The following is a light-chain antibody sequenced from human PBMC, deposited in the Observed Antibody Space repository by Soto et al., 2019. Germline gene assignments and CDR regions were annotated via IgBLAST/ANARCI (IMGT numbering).Light chain of an antibody. CDR3: QQYGSSPIT. V-gene: IGKV3-20*01. J-gene: IGKJ5*01. CDR2: GAS. CDR1: QSISSF. Sequence: IVLTQYPGTLSLSPGERATLSCRASQSISSFLAWYQQKPGQAPRLLIYGASSRATGIPDRFSGSGSGTDFTLTISRLEPEDFAVYYCQQYGSSPITFGQGTRLEIK.